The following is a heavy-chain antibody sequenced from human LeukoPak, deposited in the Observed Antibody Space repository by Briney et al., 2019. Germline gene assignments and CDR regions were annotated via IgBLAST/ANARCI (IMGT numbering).Heavy chain of an antibody. CDR3: AREYYYDSSGYGRDY. V-gene: IGHV4-34*01. CDR1: GGSFSGYY. J-gene: IGHJ4*02. Sequence: SETLSLTCAVYGGSFSGYYWSWIRQPPGKGLEWIGEINHSGSTNYNPSLKSRVTISVDTPKNQFSLKLSSVTAADTAVYYCAREYYYDSSGYGRDYWGQGTLVTVSS. D-gene: IGHD3-22*01. CDR2: INHSGST.